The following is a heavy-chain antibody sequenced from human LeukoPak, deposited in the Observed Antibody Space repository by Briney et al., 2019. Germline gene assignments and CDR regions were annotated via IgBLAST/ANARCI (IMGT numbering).Heavy chain of an antibody. J-gene: IGHJ4*02. V-gene: IGHV3-48*04. CDR2: ISSSGSTI. Sequence: PGGSLRLSCLASGFIFSRYTMKWVRQAPGKGLEWVSYISSSGSTIYYADSVKGRLTISRDNAKNSLYLQMNSLRAEDTAVYYCAFSGIAVAGSHRWGQGTLVTVSS. CDR1: GFIFSRYT. CDR3: AFSGIAVAGSHR. D-gene: IGHD6-19*01.